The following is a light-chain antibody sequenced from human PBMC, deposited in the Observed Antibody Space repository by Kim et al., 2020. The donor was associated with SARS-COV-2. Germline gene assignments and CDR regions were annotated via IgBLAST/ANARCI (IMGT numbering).Light chain of an antibody. CDR2: GIN. CDR3: NSGDISGNSLL. Sequence: AVGQTFSITCQGDRLRRKYASWYLQTPGRAPILVTYGINKRPSGIPDRFSGSRSGDTASLTITGAQAEDEADYYCNSGDISGNSLLFGGGTQLTVL. CDR1: RLRRKY. J-gene: IGLJ3*02. V-gene: IGLV3-19*01.